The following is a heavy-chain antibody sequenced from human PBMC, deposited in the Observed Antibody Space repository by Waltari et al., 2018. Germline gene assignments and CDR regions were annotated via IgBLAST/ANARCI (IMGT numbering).Heavy chain of an antibody. CDR2: INHSGST. CDR3: ARGRGALNY. D-gene: IGHD3-16*01. V-gene: IGHV4-34*01. CDR1: GGSFSGYY. J-gene: IGHJ4*02. Sequence: QVQLQQWGAGLLKPSETLSLTCAVYGGSFSGYYWSWIRQPPGKGLEWIGEINHSGSTTYNPSLKSRVTIPVDTPKNQFARKLIFVTAAEPAVYYCARGRGALNYWGQGTLVTVSS.